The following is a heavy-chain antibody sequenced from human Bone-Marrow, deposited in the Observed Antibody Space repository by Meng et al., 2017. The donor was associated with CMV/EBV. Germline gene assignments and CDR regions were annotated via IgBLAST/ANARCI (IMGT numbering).Heavy chain of an antibody. J-gene: IGHJ6*02. Sequence: GVLKISCAASGFTFSSYSMNWVRQAPGKGLEWVSSISSSSSYIYYADSVKGRFTISRDNAKNSLYLQMNSLRAEDTAVYYCAREETMILTGYYYGMDVWGQGTTVTVSS. CDR2: ISSSSSYI. CDR1: GFTFSSYS. CDR3: AREETMILTGYYYGMDV. V-gene: IGHV3-21*01. D-gene: IGHD3-22*01.